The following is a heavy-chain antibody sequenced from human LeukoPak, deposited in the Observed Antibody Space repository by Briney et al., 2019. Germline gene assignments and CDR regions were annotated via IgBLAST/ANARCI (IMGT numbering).Heavy chain of an antibody. CDR2: IYPGDSDT. D-gene: IGHD6-13*01. CDR3: ARQLGYSSSWRPFDY. CDR1: GYSFTSYW. Sequence: GESLKISCKGTGYSFTSYWIGWVRQMPGKGLEWMGIIYPGDSDTRYSPSFQGQVTISADKSISTAYLQWSSLKASDTAMYYCARQLGYSSSWRPFDYWGQGTLVTVSS. J-gene: IGHJ4*02. V-gene: IGHV5-51*01.